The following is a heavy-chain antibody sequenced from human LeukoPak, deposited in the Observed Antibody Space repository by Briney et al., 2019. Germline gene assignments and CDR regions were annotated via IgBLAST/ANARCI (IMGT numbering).Heavy chain of an antibody. V-gene: IGHV3-53*01. D-gene: IGHD6-19*01. CDR2: IYGGDST. Sequence: PGGSLRLSCAASGFTFSSYGMHWVRQAPGKGLEWVSVIYGGDSTYYADSVKGRFTISRDTSKNTVYLQMNSLSAEDTAVYFCARDPAVTGDLYYFGYWGQGILVTVSS. J-gene: IGHJ4*02. CDR3: ARDPAVTGDLYYFGY. CDR1: GFTFSSYG.